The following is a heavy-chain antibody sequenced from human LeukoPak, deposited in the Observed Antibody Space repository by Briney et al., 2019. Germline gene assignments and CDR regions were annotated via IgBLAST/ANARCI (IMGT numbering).Heavy chain of an antibody. CDR2: ISGSGGST. D-gene: IGHD1-26*01. J-gene: IGHJ6*03. Sequence: PGGSLRLSCAASGFTFSSYAMSWVRQAPGKGLEWVSAISGSGGSTYYADSVKGRFTISRDNSKNTLYLQMNSLRAEDTAVYYCAKVRGSYYYYYYYMDVWGKGTTVTVSS. CDR1: GFTFSSYA. CDR3: AKVRGSYYYYYYYMDV. V-gene: IGHV3-23*01.